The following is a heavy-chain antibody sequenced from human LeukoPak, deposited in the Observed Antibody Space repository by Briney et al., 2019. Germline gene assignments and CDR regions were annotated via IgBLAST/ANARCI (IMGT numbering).Heavy chain of an antibody. Sequence: GASLQISSKGSGYSFTSYWIGWVRRIPGKGLEWMGIIYPDDSDTRYSPSFQGQVTISADKSISTAYLQWSSLKASDTAMYYCARGNAFDIWGQGTMVTVSS. CDR3: ARGNAFDI. CDR2: IYPDDSDT. J-gene: IGHJ3*02. CDR1: GYSFTSYW. V-gene: IGHV5-51*01.